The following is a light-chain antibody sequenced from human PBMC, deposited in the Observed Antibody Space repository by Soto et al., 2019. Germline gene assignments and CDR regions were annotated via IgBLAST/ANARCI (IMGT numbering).Light chain of an antibody. V-gene: IGLV3-25*02. J-gene: IGLJ2*01. CDR3: QSADSSGTDVV. CDR2: KDS. Sequence: SYELTQPPSVSVSPGQTARITCSGDALPKQYAYWYQQKPGHAPVLVIYKDSERPSGIPERFSGSSSGTTVTLTISGVQAEDEADYYCQSADSSGTDVVFGGGTKVTVL. CDR1: ALPKQY.